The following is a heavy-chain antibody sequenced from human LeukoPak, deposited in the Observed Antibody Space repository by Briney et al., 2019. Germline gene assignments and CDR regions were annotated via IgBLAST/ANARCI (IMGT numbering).Heavy chain of an antibody. CDR2: IRYDGSNK. J-gene: IGHJ3*02. D-gene: IGHD3-10*01. CDR3: ARDHPRILWFGELSTDAFDI. V-gene: IGHV3-30*02. CDR1: GFTFSSYG. Sequence: GGSLRLSCAASGFTFSSYGMHWVRQAPGKGLEWVAFIRYDGSNKYYADSVKGRFTISRDNSKNTLYLQMNSLRAEDTAVYYCARDHPRILWFGELSTDAFDIWGQGTMVTVSS.